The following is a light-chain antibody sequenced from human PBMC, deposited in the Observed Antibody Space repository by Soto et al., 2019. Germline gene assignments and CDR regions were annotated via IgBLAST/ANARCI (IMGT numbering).Light chain of an antibody. CDR1: QSVRSN. J-gene: IGKJ1*01. Sequence: EIVMTQSPATLSVSPGERATLSCRASQSVRSNLAWYQQKPGQAPRLLIYGASTRATGIPARLSGSGSGTEFTLTINSLQSEDIAVYYCQQYNNWAWTFGQGTKVEVK. CDR2: GAS. V-gene: IGKV3-15*01. CDR3: QQYNNWAWT.